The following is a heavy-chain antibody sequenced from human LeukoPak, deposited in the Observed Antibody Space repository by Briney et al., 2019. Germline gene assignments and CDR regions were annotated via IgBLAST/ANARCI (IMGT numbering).Heavy chain of an antibody. V-gene: IGHV7-4-1*02. D-gene: IGHD6-19*01. CDR1: GYTFNSYA. J-gene: IGHJ6*03. CDR2: INTNTGNP. Sequence: ASVKVSCKPSGYTFNSYAINWVRQAPGQGLEWMGWINTNTGNPTYAPDFTGRFVFSLDPSVSTAFLQISSLKAEDTAVYYCARDRQGSYSSGWYAYYYMDVWGKGTTVTVSS. CDR3: ARDRQGSYSSGWYAYYYMDV.